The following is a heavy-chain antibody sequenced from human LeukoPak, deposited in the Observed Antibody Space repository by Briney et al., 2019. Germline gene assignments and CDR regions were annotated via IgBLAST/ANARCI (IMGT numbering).Heavy chain of an antibody. Sequence: SVKVSCKASGGTFSSYAISWVRQAPGQGLEWMGRIIPIFGTANYAQKFQGRVTITADESTSTAYMELSSLRSEDTAVYYCASSGDYERRRGAFDIWGQGTMVTVSS. D-gene: IGHD2-21*02. J-gene: IGHJ3*02. CDR3: ASSGDYERRRGAFDI. V-gene: IGHV1-69*15. CDR2: IIPIFGTA. CDR1: GGTFSSYA.